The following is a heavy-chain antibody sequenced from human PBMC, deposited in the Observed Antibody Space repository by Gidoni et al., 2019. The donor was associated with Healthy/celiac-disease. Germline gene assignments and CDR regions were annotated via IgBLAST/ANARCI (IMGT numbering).Heavy chain of an antibody. Sequence: QVQLVESGGGVVQPGRSLRLSCAASGFTFSSYGMHWVRQAPGKGLEWVAVIWYDGSNKYYADSVKGRFTISRDNSKNTLYLQMNSLRAEDTAVYYCAREEMENWFDPWGQGTLVTVSS. CDR3: AREEMENWFDP. CDR2: IWYDGSNK. D-gene: IGHD3-3*01. J-gene: IGHJ5*02. CDR1: GFTFSSYG. V-gene: IGHV3-33*01.